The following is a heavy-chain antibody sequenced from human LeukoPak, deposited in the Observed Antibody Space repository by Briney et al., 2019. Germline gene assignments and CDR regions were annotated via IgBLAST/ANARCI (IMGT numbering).Heavy chain of an antibody. D-gene: IGHD2-2*01. CDR2: INSDGCST. CDR1: GFTFSIYW. Sequence: PGGSLRLPCAASGFTFSIYWMHWVRQAPGKGLVWVSRINSDGCSTSYSDSEKGRFTMSRDNANNTLYLQMNSLRTKDTAVYYCARDRGYCSSASCYSSWFDPWGQGTLVTVSS. J-gene: IGHJ5*02. V-gene: IGHV3-74*01. CDR3: ARDRGYCSSASCYSSWFDP.